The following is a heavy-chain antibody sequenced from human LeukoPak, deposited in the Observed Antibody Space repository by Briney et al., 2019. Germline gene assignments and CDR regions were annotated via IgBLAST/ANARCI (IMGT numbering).Heavy chain of an antibody. CDR1: GFSFSNFA. Sequence: GGSLRLSCSASGFSFSNFAMHWVRQAPGKGLEYVSGVNINGGSTYYADSVKGRFTISRDNSKNTLYLQMHSLRPEDTAVFYCVKIMVTFGGLIRTDAFDIWGQGTMVTVSS. CDR2: VNINGGST. CDR3: VKIMVTFGGLIRTDAFDI. J-gene: IGHJ3*02. V-gene: IGHV3-64D*06. D-gene: IGHD3-16*01.